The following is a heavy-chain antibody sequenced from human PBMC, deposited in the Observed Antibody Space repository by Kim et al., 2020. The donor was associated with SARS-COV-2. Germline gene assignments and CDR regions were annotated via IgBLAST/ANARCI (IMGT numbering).Heavy chain of an antibody. D-gene: IGHD1-26*01. CDR1: GGSFSGYY. CDR2: INHSGST. V-gene: IGHV4-34*01. J-gene: IGHJ4*02. CDR3: ATRPSGSYHV. Sequence: SETLSLTCAVYGGSFSGYYWSWIRQPPGKGLEWIGEINHSGSTNYNPSLKSRVTISVDTSKNQFSLKLSSVTAADTAAYYCATRPSGSYHVRGQGTLVT.